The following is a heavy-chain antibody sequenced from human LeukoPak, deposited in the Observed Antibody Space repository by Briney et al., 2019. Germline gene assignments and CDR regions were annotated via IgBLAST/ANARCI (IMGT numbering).Heavy chain of an antibody. CDR2: INPIGGST. CDR1: GYTFTSYY. CDR3: ARDRITMVRGVRGEFDP. J-gene: IGHJ5*02. V-gene: IGHV1-46*01. Sequence: ASVKVSCKASGYTFTSYYMHWVRQAPGQGLEWMGIINPIGGSTSYAQKFQGRGTMTRDMSTSTVYMELSSLRSEDTGVYYCARDRITMVRGVRGEFDPWGQGTLVTVSS. D-gene: IGHD3-10*01.